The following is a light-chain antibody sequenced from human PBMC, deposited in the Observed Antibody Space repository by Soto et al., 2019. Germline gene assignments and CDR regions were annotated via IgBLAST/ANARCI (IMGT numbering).Light chain of an antibody. CDR3: QQYNNWSRWT. V-gene: IGKV3-15*01. CDR1: QSVSSN. J-gene: IGKJ1*01. CDR2: GAS. Sequence: EIVMPQSSATLSVSPGERATLSCRASQSVSSNLAWYQQKPGQAPRLLIYGASTRATGIPARFSGSGSGTEFTLTISSLQSEDFAVNYCQQYNNWSRWTFGQGTKLDIK.